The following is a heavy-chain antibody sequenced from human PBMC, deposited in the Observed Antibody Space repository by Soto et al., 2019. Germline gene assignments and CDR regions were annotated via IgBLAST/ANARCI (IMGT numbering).Heavy chain of an antibody. CDR1: GGTFSSYA. V-gene: IGHV1-69*01. CDR2: IIPIFGTA. D-gene: IGHD3-16*01. CDR3: ARDFDDYVWGSYSSGYYYYGMDV. Sequence: QVQLVQSGAEMKKPGSSVKVSCKASGGTFSSYAISWVRQAPGQGLEWMGGIIPIFGTANYAQKFQGRVTITADESTSTAYMELSSLRSEDTAVYYCARDFDDYVWGSYSSGYYYYGMDVWGQGTTVTVSS. J-gene: IGHJ6*02.